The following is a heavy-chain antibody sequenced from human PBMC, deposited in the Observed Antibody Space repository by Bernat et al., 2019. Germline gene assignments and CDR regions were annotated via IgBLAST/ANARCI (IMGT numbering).Heavy chain of an antibody. D-gene: IGHD4-11*01. Sequence: EVQLVETGGGLVQPGGSLRLSCAASGFTLSTSWMHWVRQAPGKGLVWVSRITGDGSSTIYADSMKGRFTISRDNAKNTLYLQMNNLRAEDTAVYYCARDRSYTMDVWGQGTTVTVSS. CDR2: ITGDGSST. J-gene: IGHJ6*02. CDR3: ARDRSYTMDV. CDR1: GFTLSTSW. V-gene: IGHV3-74*01.